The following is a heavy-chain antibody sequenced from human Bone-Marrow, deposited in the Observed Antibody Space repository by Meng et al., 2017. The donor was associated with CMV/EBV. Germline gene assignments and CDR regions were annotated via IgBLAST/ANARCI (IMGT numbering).Heavy chain of an antibody. Sequence: QGHLSQGGAGTLKPSGTLSLTCGVYGAPFSGYWSWVRHPPGKGLEWIGEITHSGSTNYNVSLKSRVTISIDTSKNQFSLKLSSVTATDTAVYYCAPGFRSWSGSYSSWGQGTLVTVSS. CDR2: ITHSGST. CDR1: GAPFSGY. CDR3: APGFRSWSGSYSS. D-gene: IGHD1-26*01. J-gene: IGHJ4*02. V-gene: IGHV4-34*01.